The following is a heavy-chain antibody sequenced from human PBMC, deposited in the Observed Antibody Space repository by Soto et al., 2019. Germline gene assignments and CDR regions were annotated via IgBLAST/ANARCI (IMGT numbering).Heavy chain of an antibody. CDR2: ISSSSSTI. CDR3: VFHCSSTSCYDAYFDY. V-gene: IGHV3-48*02. Sequence: GGSLRLSCAASGFTFSSYSMNWVRQAPGKGLEWVSYISSSSSTIYYADSVKGRFTISRDNAKNSLYLQMNSLRDEDTAVYYCVFHCSSTSCYDAYFDYWGQGTLVTVSS. D-gene: IGHD2-2*01. J-gene: IGHJ4*02. CDR1: GFTFSSYS.